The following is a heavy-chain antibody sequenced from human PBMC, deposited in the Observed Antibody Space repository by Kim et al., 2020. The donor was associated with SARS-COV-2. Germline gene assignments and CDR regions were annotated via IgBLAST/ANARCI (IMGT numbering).Heavy chain of an antibody. J-gene: IGHJ4*02. CDR3: ARDPTDIIVVATTTFDY. Sequence: SVKGRFNIARDNAKNSLYLQMNSLRAEDTAVYYCARDPTDIIVVATTTFDYWGQGTLVTVSS. D-gene: IGHD3-22*01. V-gene: IGHV3-11*06.